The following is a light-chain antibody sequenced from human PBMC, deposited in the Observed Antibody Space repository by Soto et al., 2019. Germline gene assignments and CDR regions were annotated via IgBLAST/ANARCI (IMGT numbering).Light chain of an antibody. CDR2: DAS. V-gene: IGKV3-20*01. Sequence: EIVLTQSPGTLSLSPGERATLSCRTSQSISSTSLACYQQKPGQAPRLLIYDASSRATGIPDRFSGSGSGTDFTLTNSRLEPEDFAVYYCQHYDRKTFGLRNKVEIK. CDR3: QHYDRKT. CDR1: QSISSTS. J-gene: IGKJ1*01.